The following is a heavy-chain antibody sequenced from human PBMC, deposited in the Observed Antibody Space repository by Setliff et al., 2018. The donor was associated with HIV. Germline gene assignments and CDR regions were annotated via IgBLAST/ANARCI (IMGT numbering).Heavy chain of an antibody. V-gene: IGHV4-39*02. Sequence: SQTLSLTCTVSGVSTSSSSYYWGWIRQPPGKGLDWIGYVYYSGSTYYSPSLKSRLTISVDTSKNHFSLRLSSVTAADTAVYYCARVEYYGSGSYYYNWYFDLWGRGTLVTVSS. J-gene: IGHJ2*01. CDR2: VYYSGST. D-gene: IGHD3-10*01. CDR3: ARVEYYGSGSYYYNWYFDL. CDR1: GVSTSSSSYY.